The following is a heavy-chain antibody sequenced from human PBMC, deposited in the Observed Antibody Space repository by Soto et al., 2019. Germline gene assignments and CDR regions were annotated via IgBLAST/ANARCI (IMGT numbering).Heavy chain of an antibody. CDR2: INHSGST. V-gene: IGHV4-34*01. CDR1: GGSFSGYY. CDR3: ACSIGDFWSGYQNNNWFDP. D-gene: IGHD3-3*01. J-gene: IGHJ5*02. Sequence: SETLSLTCAVYGGSFSGYYWSWIRQPPGKGLEWIGEINHSGSTNYNPSLKSRVTISVDTSKNQFSLKLSSVTAADTAVYYCACSIGDFWSGYQNNNWFDPWGQGTLVTVSS.